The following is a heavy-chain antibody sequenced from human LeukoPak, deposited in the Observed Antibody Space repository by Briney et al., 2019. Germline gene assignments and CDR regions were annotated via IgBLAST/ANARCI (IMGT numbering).Heavy chain of an antibody. CDR2: ISHGGST. D-gene: IGHD3-10*01. CDR3: ERYNGVNYHYFDF. CDR1: CHPHKICSS. Sequence: SSDTQSLPCALSCHPHKICSSWGSIRQPPGKGLEFSRYISHGGSTLYSVSLKSRDPIPVHLSKNQLSLKLNSVTAAHTAVYHCERYNGVNYHYFDFGGQGTLVSVSS. V-gene: IGHV4-38-2*01. J-gene: IGHJ4*02.